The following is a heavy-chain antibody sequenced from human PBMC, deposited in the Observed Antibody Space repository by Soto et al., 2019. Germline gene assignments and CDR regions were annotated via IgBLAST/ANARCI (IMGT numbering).Heavy chain of an antibody. CDR3: AILRWELPI. D-gene: IGHD2-15*01. V-gene: IGHV3-74*01. CDR1: GFTFSNYW. J-gene: IGHJ4*02. Sequence: PXASLLLSCAASGFTFSNYWMHWVRQAPGKGLVWVSRINSDGNNTSYADSVKGRFAISGDNAKNTLYLQMHSLRAEDTAVYYCAILRWELPIWGQGIVVTVSS. CDR2: INSDGNNT.